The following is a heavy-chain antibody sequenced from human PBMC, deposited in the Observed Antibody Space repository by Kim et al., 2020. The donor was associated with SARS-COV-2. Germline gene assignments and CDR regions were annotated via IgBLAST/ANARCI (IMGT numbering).Heavy chain of an antibody. Sequence: ASVKVSCKASGYSFTSFGITWVRQAPGQGLEWVGWISTYSGDANYAQKLQGRVTMTRDTSTTIAYVELGSLRPDDTAVYYCARGQWSQSAVDFWGQGTLLTVSS. J-gene: IGHJ4*02. D-gene: IGHD6-19*01. CDR3: ARGQWSQSAVDF. V-gene: IGHV1-18*01. CDR2: ISTYSGDA. CDR1: GYSFTSFG.